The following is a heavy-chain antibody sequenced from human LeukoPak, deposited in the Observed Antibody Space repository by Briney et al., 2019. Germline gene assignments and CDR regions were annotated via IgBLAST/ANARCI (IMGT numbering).Heavy chain of an antibody. D-gene: IGHD3-3*01. CDR3: ARGSRGFTIFGVVTTQYYFDY. V-gene: IGHV1-8*01. J-gene: IGHJ4*02. CDR2: MNPNSGNT. Sequence: GASVKVSCKASGYTFTSYDINWVRQATGQGLEWMGWMNPNSGNTGYAQKFQGRVTMTRNTSISTAYMELRSLRSEDTAVYYCARGSRGFTIFGVVTTQYYFDYWGQGTLVTVSS. CDR1: GYTFTSYD.